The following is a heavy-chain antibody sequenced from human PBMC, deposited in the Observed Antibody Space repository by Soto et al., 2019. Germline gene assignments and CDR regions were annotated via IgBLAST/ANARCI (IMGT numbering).Heavy chain of an antibody. Sequence: SVKVSCKASGGTFSSYAISWVRQAPGKGLEWMGEIIPIFGTANYAQKFQGRVTITADESTSTAYMELSSLRSEDTAVYYCARDRGPSSGYYPYWFDPWGQGTLVTVSS. D-gene: IGHD3-22*01. CDR2: IIPIFGTA. V-gene: IGHV1-69*13. CDR1: GGTFSSYA. CDR3: ARDRGPSSGYYPYWFDP. J-gene: IGHJ5*02.